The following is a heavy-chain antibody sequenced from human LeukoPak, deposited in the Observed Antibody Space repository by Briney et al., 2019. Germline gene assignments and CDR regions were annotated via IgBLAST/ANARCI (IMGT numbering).Heavy chain of an antibody. Sequence: ASVKVSCKASGGTFSSYAISWVRQAPGQGLEWMGGIIPIFGTANYAQKFQGRVTITADESTSTAYMELSSLRSEDTAVYYCARDDYGGNPRRYYYGMDVWGQGTTVTVSS. J-gene: IGHJ6*02. CDR1: GGTFSSYA. V-gene: IGHV1-69*13. D-gene: IGHD4-23*01. CDR3: ARDDYGGNPRRYYYGMDV. CDR2: IIPIFGTA.